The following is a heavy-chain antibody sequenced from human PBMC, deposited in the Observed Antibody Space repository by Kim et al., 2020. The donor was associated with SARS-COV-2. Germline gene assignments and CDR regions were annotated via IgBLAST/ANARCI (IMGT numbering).Heavy chain of an antibody. CDR3: AKDPPTVIFWAAAPSEAFDI. J-gene: IGHJ3*02. CDR1: GFTFSSYA. CDR2: ISGSGGST. Sequence: GGSLRLSCAASGFTFSSYAMSWVRQAPGKGLEWVSAISGSGGSTYYADSVKGRFTISRDNSKNTLYLQMNSLRAEDTAVYYCAKDPPTVIFWAAAPSEAFDIWGQGTMVTVSS. V-gene: IGHV3-23*01. D-gene: IGHD6-13*01.